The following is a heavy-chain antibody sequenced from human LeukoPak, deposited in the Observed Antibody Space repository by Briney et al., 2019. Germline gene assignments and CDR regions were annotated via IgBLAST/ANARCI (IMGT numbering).Heavy chain of an antibody. CDR3: ARGLNYYDNSEHYYLDY. Sequence: SETLSLTCAVYGGSFSGYYWIWIRQPPGKGLEWIGEINHSASTNYNPSLKSRVTISVDTSRNQFSLKLSSVTAADTAGYYCARGLNYYDNSEHYYLDYWGQGTLVTVSS. J-gene: IGHJ4*02. V-gene: IGHV4-34*01. CDR2: INHSAST. D-gene: IGHD3-22*01. CDR1: GGSFSGYY.